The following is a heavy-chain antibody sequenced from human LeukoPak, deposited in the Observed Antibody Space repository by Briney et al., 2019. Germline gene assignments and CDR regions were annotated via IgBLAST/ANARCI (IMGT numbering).Heavy chain of an antibody. CDR2: ISSSGSTI. V-gene: IGHV3-11*01. Sequence: GGSLRLSCAASGFTFSDYYMSWIRQAPGKGLEWVSYISSSGSTIYYADSVKGRFTISRDNAKNSLYLQMNSLRAEDTAVYYCARHWIETTKTYSYWFDPWGQGTLVTVSS. CDR3: ARHWIETTKTYSYWFDP. CDR1: GFTFSDYY. J-gene: IGHJ5*02. D-gene: IGHD1-1*01.